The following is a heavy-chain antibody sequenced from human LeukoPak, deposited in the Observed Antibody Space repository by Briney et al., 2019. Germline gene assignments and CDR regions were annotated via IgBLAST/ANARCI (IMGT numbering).Heavy chain of an antibody. CDR2: ISGDGGST. CDR3: AKDIVSDYDDDAFDI. D-gene: IGHD5-12*01. J-gene: IGHJ3*02. Sequence: SGGSLRLSCAASGFTFDDYAMHWVRHAPGKGLEWVSLISGDGGSTYYADSVKGRFTISRDNSKNSLYLQMNSLRTEDTALYYCAKDIVSDYDDDAFDIWGQGTMVTVSS. CDR1: GFTFDDYA. V-gene: IGHV3-43*02.